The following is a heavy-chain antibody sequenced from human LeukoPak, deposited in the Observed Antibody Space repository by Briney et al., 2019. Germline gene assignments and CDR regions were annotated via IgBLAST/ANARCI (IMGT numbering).Heavy chain of an antibody. CDR1: GYSISSGYY. CDR2: INHSGST. CDR3: SRGGNSAF. Sequence: PSETLSLTCAVSGYSISSGYYWGWIRQPPGKGLEWIGSINHSGSTYYNPSLKSRVTISIDTSKNQFSLNLSSVTAADTAVYYCSRGGNSAFWGQGTLVTVSS. V-gene: IGHV4-38-2*01. J-gene: IGHJ4*02.